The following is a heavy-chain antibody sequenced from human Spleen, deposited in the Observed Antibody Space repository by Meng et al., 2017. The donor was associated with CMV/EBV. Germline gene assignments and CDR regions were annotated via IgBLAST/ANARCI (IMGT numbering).Heavy chain of an antibody. CDR3: ARVSYYYYGMDV. CDR2: INWNGGST. CDR1: GFTFDDYG. Sequence: GESLKISCAASGFTFDDYGMSWVRQAPGKGLEWVSGINWNGGSTGYADSVKGRFTISRDNAKNSLYLQMNSLRAEDTAVYYCARVSYYYYGMDVWGQGTTVTVSS. J-gene: IGHJ6*02. V-gene: IGHV3-20*04.